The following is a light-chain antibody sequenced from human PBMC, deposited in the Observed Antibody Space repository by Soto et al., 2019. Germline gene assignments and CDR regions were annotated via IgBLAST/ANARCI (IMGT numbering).Light chain of an antibody. CDR2: GAS. Sequence: DIQMTQSPSSLSASVGDRVTITCRASQSIITYLNWYQQKPWKAPKLLIFGASNLQSGVPSRFSGTGSGTDFTLNISSLQSEDFATYYCQQSYNTPRTFGQGTKVEI. CDR1: QSIITY. CDR3: QQSYNTPRT. J-gene: IGKJ1*01. V-gene: IGKV1-39*01.